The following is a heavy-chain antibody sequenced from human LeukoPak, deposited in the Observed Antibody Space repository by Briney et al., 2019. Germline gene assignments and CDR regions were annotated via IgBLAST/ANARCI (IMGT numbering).Heavy chain of an antibody. CDR1: GYTFTGYY. D-gene: IGHD3-9*01. Sequence: ASVKVSCKASGYTFTGYYMHWVRQAPGQGLGWMGWINPNSGGTNYAQKFQGRVTMTRDTSISTAYMELSRLRSDDTAVYYCARDRENYDILTGYYMSDWFDPWGQGTLVTVSS. CDR2: INPNSGGT. V-gene: IGHV1-2*02. J-gene: IGHJ5*02. CDR3: ARDRENYDILTGYYMSDWFDP.